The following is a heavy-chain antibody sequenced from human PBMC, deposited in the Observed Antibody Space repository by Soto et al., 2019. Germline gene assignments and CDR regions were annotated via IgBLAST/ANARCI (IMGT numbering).Heavy chain of an antibody. CDR2: IYSGGYT. Sequence: EVQLVESGGGLVQPGGSLRLSCAASGFTVSSNYMSWVRQAPGKGLEWVSVIYSGGYTYYADSVKGRFTISRDNSKNTLYLKMNSLRVEDTAVYYCARSSGWPLWGQGTLVTVSS. V-gene: IGHV3-66*01. CDR3: ARSSGWPL. J-gene: IGHJ4*02. D-gene: IGHD6-19*01. CDR1: GFTVSSNY.